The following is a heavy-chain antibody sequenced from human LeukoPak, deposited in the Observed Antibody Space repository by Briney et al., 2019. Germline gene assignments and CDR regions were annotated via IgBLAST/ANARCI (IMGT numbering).Heavy chain of an antibody. CDR1: GFTFSSYG. V-gene: IGHV3-23*01. J-gene: IGHJ4*02. Sequence: GGTLRLSCAASGFTFSSYGMSWVRQAPGKGLEWVSAISGSGGSTYYADSVKGRFTISRDKSKNTLYLQMNSLRAEDTAVYYCAKDRRRDDILTGSFSDWGQGTLVTVSS. CDR3: AKDRRRDDILTGSFSD. D-gene: IGHD3-9*01. CDR2: ISGSGGST.